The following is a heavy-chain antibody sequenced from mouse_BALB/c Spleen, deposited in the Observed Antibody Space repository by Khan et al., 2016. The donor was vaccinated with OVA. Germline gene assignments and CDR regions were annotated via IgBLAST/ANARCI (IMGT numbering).Heavy chain of an antibody. CDR3: ARQPYYHYNIMDY. J-gene: IGHJ4*01. CDR1: GFSLTNYG. Sequence: QVQLKESGPGLVAPSQSLSITCAISGFSLTNYGVHWVRQPPGKGLEWLVVIWSDGSPTYNSALKSRLTVTKDNSKSQVFLEMNSLQTEETAMYFCARQPYYHYNIMDYWGQGTSVTVSS. D-gene: IGHD2-10*01. V-gene: IGHV2-6-1*01. CDR2: IWSDGSP.